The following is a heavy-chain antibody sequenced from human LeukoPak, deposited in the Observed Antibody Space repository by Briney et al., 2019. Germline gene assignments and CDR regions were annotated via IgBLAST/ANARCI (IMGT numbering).Heavy chain of an antibody. CDR3: ARVPAISSGWVYYYYYMDV. Sequence: GGSLRLSCAASGFTFSSYWMSWVRQAPGKGLEWVANIKQDGSEKYYVDSVKGRFTISRDNAKNSLYLQMNSLRAEDTAVYYCARVPAISSGWVYYYYYMDVWGKGTTVTVSS. CDR2: IKQDGSEK. J-gene: IGHJ6*03. CDR1: GFTFSSYW. D-gene: IGHD6-19*01. V-gene: IGHV3-7*01.